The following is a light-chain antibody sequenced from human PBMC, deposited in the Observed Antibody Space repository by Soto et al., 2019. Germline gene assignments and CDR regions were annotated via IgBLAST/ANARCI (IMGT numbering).Light chain of an antibody. CDR2: QDS. Sequence: SYELTQPPSVSVSPGQTASITCSGDKLGDKYDCCEQQKPGQSPVVVIYQDSKRPSGIAERLSGSKSRNTATLTISGTQAIDEAEYYCQAWDSSNVVFGGGTKLTVL. CDR3: QAWDSSNVV. J-gene: IGLJ2*01. CDR1: KLGDKY. V-gene: IGLV3-1*01.